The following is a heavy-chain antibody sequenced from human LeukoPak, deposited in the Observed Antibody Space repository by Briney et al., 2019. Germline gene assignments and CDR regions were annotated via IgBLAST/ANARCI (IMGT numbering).Heavy chain of an antibody. Sequence: PGGSLRLSCAASGFTFTNAWMSWVRQAPGKGLEWVGRIKNKGEGETTDYAAPVKGRFTISRDDSENPLFLQMHSLETEDTALYYCVWNSEHYFDFWGQGSLVTVSS. J-gene: IGHJ4*02. D-gene: IGHD1-7*01. CDR3: VWNSEHYFDF. CDR1: GFTFTNAW. CDR2: IKNKGEGETT. V-gene: IGHV3-15*01.